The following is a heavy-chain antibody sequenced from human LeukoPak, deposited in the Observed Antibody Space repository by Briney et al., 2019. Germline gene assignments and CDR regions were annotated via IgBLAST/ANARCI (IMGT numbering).Heavy chain of an antibody. D-gene: IGHD5-18*01. Sequence: GGSLRLSCAASGFAFSSYAMSWVRQAPGKGLEWVSSISSSSSYVKYADSVKGRFTISRDNAKNSLYLQMNSLRAEDTAVYYCARDPSGVAGYTYGRGIDYWGQGTLVTVSS. J-gene: IGHJ4*02. CDR2: ISSSSSYV. CDR3: ARDPSGVAGYTYGRGIDY. CDR1: GFAFSSYA. V-gene: IGHV3-21*01.